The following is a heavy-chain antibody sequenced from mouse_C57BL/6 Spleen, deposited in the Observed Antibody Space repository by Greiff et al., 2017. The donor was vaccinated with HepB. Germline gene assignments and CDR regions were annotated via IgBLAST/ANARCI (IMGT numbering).Heavy chain of an antibody. D-gene: IGHD1-3*01. V-gene: IGHV1-80*01. Sequence: QVQLQQSGAELVKPGASVKISCKASGYAFSSYWMNWVKQRPGKGLEWIGQIYPGDGDTNYNGKFKGKATLAADKSSSTAYMQLSSLTSEDSAVYFCARALNSAWFAYWGQGTLVTVSA. CDR2: IYPGDGDT. CDR1: GYAFSSYW. J-gene: IGHJ3*01. CDR3: ARALNSAWFAY.